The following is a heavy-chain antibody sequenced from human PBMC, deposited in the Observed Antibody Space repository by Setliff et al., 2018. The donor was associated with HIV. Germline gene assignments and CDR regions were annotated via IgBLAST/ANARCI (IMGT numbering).Heavy chain of an antibody. CDR3: ARDVGLCGVDCWPYFYFDL. Sequence: SETLSLTCTISGGFISNHYWNWIRQPPGKGLELIGSTHYSGSSYYSPSLKSRVTISLDTSKNQFSLKLSSMTAADTAVYYCARDVGLCGVDCWPYFYFDLWGRGNLVTVSS. V-gene: IGHV4-59*11. CDR1: GGFISNHY. CDR2: THYSGSS. D-gene: IGHD2-21*02. J-gene: IGHJ2*01.